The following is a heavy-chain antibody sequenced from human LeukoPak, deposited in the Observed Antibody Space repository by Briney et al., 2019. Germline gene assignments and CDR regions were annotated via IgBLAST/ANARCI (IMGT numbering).Heavy chain of an antibody. D-gene: IGHD3-22*01. V-gene: IGHV4-34*01. J-gene: IGHJ4*02. CDR3: ARGRSRYYYDSSGTSPFDY. CDR2: INHSGST. CDR1: GGSFSGYY. Sequence: SETLSLTCAVYGGSFSGYYWSWIRQPPGKGLEWIGKINHSGSTNYNPSLKSRVTISVDTSKNQFSLKLSSVTAADTAVYYCARGRSRYYYDSSGTSPFDYWGQGTLVTVSS.